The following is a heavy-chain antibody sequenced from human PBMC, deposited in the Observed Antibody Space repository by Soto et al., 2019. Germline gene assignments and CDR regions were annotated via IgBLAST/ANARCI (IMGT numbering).Heavy chain of an antibody. J-gene: IGHJ4*02. V-gene: IGHV3-33*01. CDR2: IWYDGSNK. CDR1: GFTFSSYG. D-gene: IGHD3-22*01. Sequence: QVQLVESGGGVVQPGRSLRLSCAASGFTFSSYGMHWVRQAPGKGLEWVAVIWYDGSNKYYADSVKGRFPISRDNSKNTLYLQMNSLRAEDTAVYYCARETHHYDSSGYPSYWGQGTLVTVSS. CDR3: ARETHHYDSSGYPSY.